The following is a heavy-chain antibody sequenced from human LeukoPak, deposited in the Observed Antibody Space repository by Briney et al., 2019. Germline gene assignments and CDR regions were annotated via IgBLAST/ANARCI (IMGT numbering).Heavy chain of an antibody. V-gene: IGHV3-23*01. CDR1: GFTFSTYG. Sequence: PGGSLRLPCVASGFTFSTYGMSWVRQAPGKGLEWVSAISGSGGSTYYADSVKGRFTISRDNSKNTLYLQMNSLSAEDTAVYYCATTSPCSISTCYKPFDIWGQGTMVTVSS. J-gene: IGHJ3*02. CDR2: ISGSGGST. CDR3: ATTSPCSISTCYKPFDI. D-gene: IGHD2-2*02.